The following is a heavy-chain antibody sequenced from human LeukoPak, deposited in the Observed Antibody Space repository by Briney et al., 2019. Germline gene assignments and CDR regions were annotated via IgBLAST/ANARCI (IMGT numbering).Heavy chain of an antibody. Sequence: GGSLRLSCAASGFTFSSYAMHWVRQAPGKGLEWVAVISYDGSNKYYADSVKGRFTISRDNSKNTLYLQMNSLRAEDTAVYYCARAYSSGWYIEYWGQGTLVTVPS. V-gene: IGHV3-30-3*01. CDR1: GFTFSSYA. J-gene: IGHJ4*02. CDR3: ARAYSSGWYIEY. CDR2: ISYDGSNK. D-gene: IGHD6-19*01.